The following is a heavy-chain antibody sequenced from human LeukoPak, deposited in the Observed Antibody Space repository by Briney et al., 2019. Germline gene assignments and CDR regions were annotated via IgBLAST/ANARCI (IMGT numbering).Heavy chain of an antibody. Sequence: GGSLRLSCAASGFTFSSYAMSWVRQAPGKGLEWVSAISGSGGSTYYADSVKGRFTISRDNSKNTLYLQMNSLRAEDTAVYYCARDSPGDYSSSWYLHYWGQGTLVTVSS. CDR3: ARDSPGDYSSSWYLHY. V-gene: IGHV3-23*01. CDR1: GFTFSSYA. D-gene: IGHD6-13*01. CDR2: ISGSGGST. J-gene: IGHJ4*02.